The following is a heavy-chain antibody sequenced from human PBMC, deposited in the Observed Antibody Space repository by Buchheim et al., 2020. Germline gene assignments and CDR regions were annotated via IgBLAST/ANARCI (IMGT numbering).Heavy chain of an antibody. J-gene: IGHJ4*02. D-gene: IGHD5-24*01. CDR3: ARENDYNALDS. Sequence: QVSLRESGPAQVRTTETLTLTCTVSGLSLRNIGVSVSWIRQPPGKPLQWLARIVWDDGKYYNTSLETRPTVSKRTSKKQVVLTLTNVDPADTATYYCARENDYNALDSWGQGTL. CDR1: GLSLRNIGVS. V-gene: IGHV2-70*15. CDR2: IVWDDGK.